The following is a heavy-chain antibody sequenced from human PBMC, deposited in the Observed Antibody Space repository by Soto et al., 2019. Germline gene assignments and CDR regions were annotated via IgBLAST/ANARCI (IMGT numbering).Heavy chain of an antibody. CDR2: FDPEDGEI. Sequence: QVQLVQSGAEVKKPGASVKVSCRISGHTLTELSVHWVRQAPGKGLEWMGGFDPEDGEIIHAQKSKGRATRTKTNLETSAYLEVRGRQPKDRAVYYCVPGGPECLQSPFDNGGKGPRAT. D-gene: IGHD3-16*01. J-gene: IGHJ4*02. V-gene: IGHV1-24*01. CDR1: GHTLTELS. CDR3: VPGGPECLQSPFDN.